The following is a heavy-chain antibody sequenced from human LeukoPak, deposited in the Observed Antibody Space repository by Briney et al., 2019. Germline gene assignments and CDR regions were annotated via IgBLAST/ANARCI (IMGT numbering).Heavy chain of an antibody. J-gene: IGHJ5*02. CDR1: GFIFRSYG. V-gene: IGHV3-30*02. CDR2: IHFDGSNE. CDR3: AKDGIMHSNGPPEFDP. D-gene: IGHD3-16*01. Sequence: GGSQRLSCVASGFIFRSYGIHWVRQAPGKGLEWVTFIHFDGSNEYYADFVKGRFTISRDNSKNTVYLQMNSLRAEDTAVYYCAKDGIMHSNGPPEFDPWGQGTLVSVSS.